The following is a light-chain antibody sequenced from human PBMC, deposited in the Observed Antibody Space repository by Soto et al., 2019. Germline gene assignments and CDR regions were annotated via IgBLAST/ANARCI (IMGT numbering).Light chain of an antibody. CDR2: KAS. CDR3: QQSYSTSKT. J-gene: IGKJ1*01. CDR1: QSISSW. Sequence: DIQMTQSPSTLSASVGDRVTITCRASQSISSWLAWYQQKPGKAPKLLIYKASSLESGVPSRFSGSGSGTEFTLTISSLQPDDFATYYCQQSYSTSKTFGQGTKVDI. V-gene: IGKV1-5*03.